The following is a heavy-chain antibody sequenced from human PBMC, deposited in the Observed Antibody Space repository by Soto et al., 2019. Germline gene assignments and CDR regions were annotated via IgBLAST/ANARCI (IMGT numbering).Heavy chain of an antibody. Sequence: ASVKVSCKASGYTFTTYDIGWVRQAPGQGLEWMGWISAYNGNTNYVQSLQGRVTMTTDTSTNTAYMELRSLRSDDTAVYYCARERRRPYYDILTGYYPSEYWGQGTRVTVSS. V-gene: IGHV1-18*01. D-gene: IGHD3-9*01. CDR1: GYTFTTYD. J-gene: IGHJ4*02. CDR2: ISAYNGNT. CDR3: ARERRRPYYDILTGYYPSEY.